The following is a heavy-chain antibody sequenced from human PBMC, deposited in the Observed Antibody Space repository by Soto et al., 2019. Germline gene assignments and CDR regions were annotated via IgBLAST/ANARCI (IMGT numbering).Heavy chain of an antibody. J-gene: IGHJ3*02. CDR2: ISSSGSTI. CDR3: ARVLLWFGELRSNDAFDI. D-gene: IGHD3-10*01. Sequence: PGGSLRLSCAASGFTFSDYYMSWIRQAPGKGLEWISYISSSGSTIYYADSVKGRFTISRDNAKNSLYLQMNSLRAEDTAVYYCARVLLWFGELRSNDAFDIWGQGTMVTVS. V-gene: IGHV3-11*01. CDR1: GFTFSDYY.